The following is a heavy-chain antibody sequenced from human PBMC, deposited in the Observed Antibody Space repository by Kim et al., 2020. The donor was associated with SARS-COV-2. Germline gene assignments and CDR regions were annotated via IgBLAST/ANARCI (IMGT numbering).Heavy chain of an antibody. J-gene: IGHJ4*02. CDR1: GFTVSSNY. V-gene: IGHV3-53*01. CDR2: IYSGGST. Sequence: GGSLRLSCAASGFTVSSNYMSWVRQAPGKGLEWVSVIYSGGSTYYADSVKGRFTISRDNSKNTLYLQMNSLRAEDTAVYYCARDRPYYGGLEDYWGQGTLVTVSS. CDR3: ARDRPYYGGLEDY. D-gene: IGHD4-17*01.